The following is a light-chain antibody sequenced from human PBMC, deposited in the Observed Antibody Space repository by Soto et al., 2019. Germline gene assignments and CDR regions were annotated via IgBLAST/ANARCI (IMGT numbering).Light chain of an antibody. J-gene: IGKJ2*01. CDR1: RSISSY. Sequence: DIQMTQSPSSLSASVGDTVTITCRASRSISSYLNWYQQKPGKAPKLLIYAASSLQSGVPSRFSGSGSGTDFTLTISSLQPQDFATYYCQQSYSTPYTFGQVTKLAIK. CDR3: QQSYSTPYT. CDR2: AAS. V-gene: IGKV1-39*01.